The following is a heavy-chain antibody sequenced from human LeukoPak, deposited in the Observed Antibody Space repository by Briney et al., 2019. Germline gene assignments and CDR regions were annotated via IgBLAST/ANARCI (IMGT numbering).Heavy chain of an antibody. Sequence: SETLSLTCAVYGGSFSGYYWSWIRQPPGKGLEWIGEINHSRSTNYNPSLKSRVTISVDTSKNQFSLKLSSVTAADTAVYYCARRYCSSTSCYHFDYWGQGTLVTVSS. V-gene: IGHV4-34*01. CDR3: ARRYCSSTSCYHFDY. CDR1: GGSFSGYY. CDR2: INHSRST. J-gene: IGHJ4*02. D-gene: IGHD2-2*01.